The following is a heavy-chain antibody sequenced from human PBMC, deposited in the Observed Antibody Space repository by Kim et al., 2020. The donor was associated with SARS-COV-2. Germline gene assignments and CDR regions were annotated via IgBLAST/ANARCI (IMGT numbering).Heavy chain of an antibody. Sequence: SETLSLTCTVSGGSISSSDYYWGWIRQPPGKGLEWITYVSYSGSASYNPSLKSRVAISVDTSKNQFSLKLSSVTAADTAVYFCARATRRHTYGKVDYWGQGSLVTVSS. J-gene: IGHJ4*02. CDR1: GGSISSSDYY. CDR3: ARATRRHTYGKVDY. V-gene: IGHV4-39*01. D-gene: IGHD5-18*01. CDR2: VSYSGSA.